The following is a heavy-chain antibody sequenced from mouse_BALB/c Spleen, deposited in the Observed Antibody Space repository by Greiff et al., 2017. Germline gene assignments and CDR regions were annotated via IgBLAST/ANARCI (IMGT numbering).Heavy chain of an antibody. CDR1: GYSITSDYA. CDR3: ASYGYDGGYYYAMDY. Sequence: EVKLVESGPGLVKPSQSLSLTCTVTGYSITSDYAWYWIRQFPGNKLEWMGYISYSGSTSYNPSLKSRISITRDTSKNQFFLQLNSVTTEDTATYYCASYGYDGGYYYAMDYWGQGTSVTVSS. V-gene: IGHV3-2*02. CDR2: ISYSGST. D-gene: IGHD2-2*01. J-gene: IGHJ4*01.